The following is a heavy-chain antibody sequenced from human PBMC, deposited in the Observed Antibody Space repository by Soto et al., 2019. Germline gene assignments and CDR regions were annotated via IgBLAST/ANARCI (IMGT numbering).Heavy chain of an antibody. CDR2: IYYSATA. D-gene: IGHD3-10*01. Sequence: SETLSLTCAVSGGSTSGFYWSWIRQPPGKGLEWIGSIYYSATAKYYNPSHKSRVTMSVDTSKNQFSLKLGSVTAADTAVYYCARHFPPQPGPLTGFNYWGQGTLVTVSS. V-gene: IGHV4-59*08. CDR3: ARHFPPQPGPLTGFNY. CDR1: GGSTSGFY. J-gene: IGHJ4*02.